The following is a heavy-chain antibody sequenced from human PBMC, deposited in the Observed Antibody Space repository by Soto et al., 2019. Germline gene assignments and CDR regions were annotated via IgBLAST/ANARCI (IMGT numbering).Heavy chain of an antibody. Sequence: QVQLVESGGGVVQPGRSLRLSCAASGFTFSSYGMHWVRQAPGKGLEWVAVIWYDGSNKYYADSVKGRFTISRDNSKNTLYLQMNSLRAEDTAVYYCARDRGVSFYYYYYGMDVWGQGTTVTVSS. D-gene: IGHD6-13*01. CDR2: IWYDGSNK. CDR3: ARDRGVSFYYYYYGMDV. CDR1: GFTFSSYG. J-gene: IGHJ6*02. V-gene: IGHV3-33*01.